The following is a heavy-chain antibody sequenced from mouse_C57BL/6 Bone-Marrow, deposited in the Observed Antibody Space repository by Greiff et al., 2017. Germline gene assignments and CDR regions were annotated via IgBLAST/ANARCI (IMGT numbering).Heavy chain of an antibody. J-gene: IGHJ3*01. CDR1: GYSFTDYN. Sequence: EVQLQQSGPELVKPGASVKISCKASGYSFTDYNMNWVKQSNGKSLEWIGVINPNYGTTSYNQKFNGKATLTVDQSSSTAYMQLNSLTSEDAAVYYCARSAYDGYRAWFAYWGQGTLVTVSA. CDR2: INPNYGTT. CDR3: ARSAYDGYRAWFAY. D-gene: IGHD2-3*01. V-gene: IGHV1-39*01.